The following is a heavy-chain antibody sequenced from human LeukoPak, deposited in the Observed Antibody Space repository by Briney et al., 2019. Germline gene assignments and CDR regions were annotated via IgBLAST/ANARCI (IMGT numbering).Heavy chain of an antibody. J-gene: IGHJ4*02. V-gene: IGHV3-21*01. Sequence: GSLRLSCAASGFTVSSYSMNWVRHAPGEGLELVSSINISSSYIYYANPVKSRCTTSRENAQNSLYLQMRSLRDEDTAVYYCARNVYNFDYWGEGTLVTVSS. D-gene: IGHD3-10*02. CDR1: GFTVSSYS. CDR3: ARNVYNFDY. CDR2: INISSSYI.